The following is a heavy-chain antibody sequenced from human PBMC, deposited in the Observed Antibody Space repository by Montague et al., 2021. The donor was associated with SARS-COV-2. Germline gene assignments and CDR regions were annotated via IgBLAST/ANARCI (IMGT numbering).Heavy chain of an antibody. V-gene: IGHV4-31*03. D-gene: IGHD3-22*01. CDR2: IYYSGST. CDR1: GGSISSGGCY. Sequence: TLSLTCTVSGGSISSGGCYWSWIRQHPGKGLEWIGYIYYSGSTYYNPSLKSRVTISVDTSKNQFSLKLSSVTAADTAVYYCARAGTITMIVVVIDAFDIRGQGTMVTVSS. J-gene: IGHJ3*02. CDR3: ARAGTITMIVVVIDAFDI.